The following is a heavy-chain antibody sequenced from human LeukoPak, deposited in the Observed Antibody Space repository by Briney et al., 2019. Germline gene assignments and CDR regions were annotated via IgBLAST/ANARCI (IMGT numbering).Heavy chain of an antibody. D-gene: IGHD2-8*01. CDR2: IYSGGAT. CDR3: ARDRLRMYGMDV. V-gene: IGHV3-53*01. J-gene: IGHJ6*02. CDR1: GFTASSTY. Sequence: GGSLSLSCAAPGFTASSTYMSGVRQAPGKGLGWVSVIYSGGATYYADSVKGRFTISRDNSKNTLYLQMNSLRAEDTAVYYCARDRLRMYGMDVWGQGTMVTVSS.